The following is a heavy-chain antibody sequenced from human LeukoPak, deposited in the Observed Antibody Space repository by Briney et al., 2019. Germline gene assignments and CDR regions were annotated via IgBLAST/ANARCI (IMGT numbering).Heavy chain of an antibody. Sequence: GGSLRLSCAASGFSVGNNYVTWVRQPPGKGLEWVSVIYTDGSTYYADSVKGRFIISRDSSKNTLYLQMNNLRAEDTAVYYCTDAVAGWGQGTLVTVSS. V-gene: IGHV3-53*05. CDR1: GFSVGNNY. CDR2: IYTDGST. CDR3: TDAVAG. J-gene: IGHJ4*02. D-gene: IGHD4-23*01.